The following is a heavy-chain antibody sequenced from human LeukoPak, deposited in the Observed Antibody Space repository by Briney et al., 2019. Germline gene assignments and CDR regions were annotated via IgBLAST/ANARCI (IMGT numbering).Heavy chain of an antibody. D-gene: IGHD2-2*01. V-gene: IGHV1-18*01. J-gene: IGHJ5*02. CDR1: GYTFTSYG. Sequence: ASVKVSCKASGYTFTSYGISWVRQAPGQGLEWMGWISAYNGNTNYAQKLQGRVTMTTDTSTSTAYMELRSLRSDDTAVYYCARTKKIVVVPAASDWFDPWGQGTLVTASS. CDR2: ISAYNGNT. CDR3: ARTKKIVVVPAASDWFDP.